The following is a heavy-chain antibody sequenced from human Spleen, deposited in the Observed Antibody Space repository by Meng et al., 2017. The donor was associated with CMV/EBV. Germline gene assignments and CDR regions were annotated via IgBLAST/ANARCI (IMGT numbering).Heavy chain of an antibody. D-gene: IGHD6-6*01. V-gene: IGHV3-11*04. CDR3: AREGVLSSSWGNYYYYAMDV. CDR2: ISNSDNTI. J-gene: IGHJ6*02. CDR1: GFTFSDYS. Sequence: GGSLRLSCAASGFTFSDYSLNWIRQAPGKGLEWVSYISNSDNTIYYADSVKGRFTISRDNAKNSLYLQMNSLRTEDTALYYCAREGVLSSSWGNYYYYAMDVWGQGTTVTVSS.